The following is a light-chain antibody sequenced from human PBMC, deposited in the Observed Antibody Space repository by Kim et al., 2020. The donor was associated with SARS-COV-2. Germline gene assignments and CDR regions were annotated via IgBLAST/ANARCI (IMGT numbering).Light chain of an antibody. CDR2: LGS. J-gene: IGKJ2*01. CDR1: QSLLHSNGYNY. Sequence: EPASISCRSSQSLLHSNGYNYLDWFLQKPGQSPQVLIYLGSNRASGVPDRFSGSGSGTDFTLKISRVEAEDVGVYYCMQALQSPPTFGQGTKLEI. V-gene: IGKV2-28*01. CDR3: MQALQSPPT.